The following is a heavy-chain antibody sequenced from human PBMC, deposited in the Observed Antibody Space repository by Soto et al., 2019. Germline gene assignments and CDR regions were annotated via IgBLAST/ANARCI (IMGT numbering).Heavy chain of an antibody. Sequence: SETLSLTCTVSGGSISSGGYYWSWIRQHPGKGLEWIGYIYYSGSTYYNPSLKSRVTISVDTSKNQFSLKLSSVTAADAAVYYCARVRPGYSSSRTNNYYDYGMDVWGQGTTVTVSS. D-gene: IGHD6-13*01. CDR3: ARVRPGYSSSRTNNYYDYGMDV. V-gene: IGHV4-31*03. J-gene: IGHJ6*02. CDR1: GGSISSGGYY. CDR2: IYYSGST.